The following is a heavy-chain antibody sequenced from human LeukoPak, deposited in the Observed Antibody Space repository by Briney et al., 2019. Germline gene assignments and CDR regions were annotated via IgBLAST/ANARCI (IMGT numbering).Heavy chain of an antibody. CDR1: GFTFSSYW. Sequence: GGSLRLSCAASGFTFSSYWMHWVRQAPGKGLVWVSRINSDGSSTSYADSVEGRFTISRDNAKNTLYLQMNSLRAEDTAVYYCAREGIAARRGFNWFDPWGQGTLVTVSS. D-gene: IGHD6-6*01. CDR3: AREGIAARRGFNWFDP. CDR2: INSDGSST. J-gene: IGHJ5*02. V-gene: IGHV3-74*01.